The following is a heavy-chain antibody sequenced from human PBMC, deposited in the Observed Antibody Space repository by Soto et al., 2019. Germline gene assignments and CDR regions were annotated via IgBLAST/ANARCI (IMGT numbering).Heavy chain of an antibody. Sequence: EVQLVESGGGLVKPGGSLRLSCAASGFTFSSYSVNWVRQAPGKGLEWVSSISSGGSYINYADSVKGRFTISRDNAKSSLYLQMNSLRAEDTAVYYCAREYNRSSDYWGQGTLVTVSP. CDR1: GFTFSSYS. CDR3: AREYNRSSDY. J-gene: IGHJ4*02. CDR2: ISSGGSYI. D-gene: IGHD6-6*01. V-gene: IGHV3-21*02.